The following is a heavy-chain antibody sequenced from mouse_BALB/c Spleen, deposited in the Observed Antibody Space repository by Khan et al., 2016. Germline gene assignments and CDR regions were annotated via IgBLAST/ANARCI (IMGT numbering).Heavy chain of an antibody. V-gene: IGHV1-4*01. CDR1: GYTCTSYT. D-gene: IGHD1-3*01. CDR3: ARKWTRDSY. Sequence: QVQLKEPGAALGKPGASGKRSCKASGYTCTSYTMHWGKQRPGQGRERIGYINPSSGYTKYNQKIKDKATLTADKSSSTADMQLSSLTSEDSAVQDCARKWTRDSYGGRDNTLTVSS. J-gene: IGHJ2*01. CDR2: INPSSGYT.